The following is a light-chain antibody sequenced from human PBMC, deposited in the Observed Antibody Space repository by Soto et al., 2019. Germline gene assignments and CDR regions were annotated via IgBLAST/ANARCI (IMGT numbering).Light chain of an antibody. CDR3: QQYGSSSWT. Sequence: EIVLTQSPGTLSLSPGERATLSCRASQSVSSSYLGWYQQKPGQAPRLLIYGASSRATGIPDRFSGSGSGTDFTLTISRLEPEDFAVYYCQQYGSSSWTFGQRTKVE. CDR2: GAS. CDR1: QSVSSSY. V-gene: IGKV3-20*01. J-gene: IGKJ1*01.